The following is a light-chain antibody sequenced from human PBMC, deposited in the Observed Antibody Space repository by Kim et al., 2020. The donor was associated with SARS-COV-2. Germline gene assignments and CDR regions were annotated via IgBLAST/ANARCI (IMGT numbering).Light chain of an antibody. J-gene: IGKJ4*01. V-gene: IGKV1-5*01. CDR1: QSITRW. CDR3: QQYNLDPLT. CDR2: DAS. Sequence: ASVGDRVTITCRGSQSITRWWAWYKQKPGRAPKLLSSDASTLQGGVPSRFSGSGSGTEFTLTITSLQPDDFATDYCQQYNLDPLTFGGGTKVDIK.